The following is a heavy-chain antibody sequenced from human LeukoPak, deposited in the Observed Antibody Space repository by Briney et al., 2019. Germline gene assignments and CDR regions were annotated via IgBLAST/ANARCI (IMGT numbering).Heavy chain of an antibody. J-gene: IGHJ4*02. CDR3: ARIFHSDSGSYLVTSYFDF. CDR2: IFHSGST. Sequence: PSETLSLTCAVYGGSFSGYYWSWIRQPPGKWLEWIGEIFHSGSTNYNPSLKSRVTISVDKSKNQFSLKLSSVTAADTAVYYCARIFHSDSGSYLVTSYFDFWGQGTLVTVSS. V-gene: IGHV4-34*12. D-gene: IGHD1-26*01. CDR1: GGSFSGYY.